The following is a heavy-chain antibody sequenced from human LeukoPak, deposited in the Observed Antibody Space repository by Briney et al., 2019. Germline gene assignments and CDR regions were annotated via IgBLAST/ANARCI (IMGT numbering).Heavy chain of an antibody. Sequence: GGSLRLSCAASGFTFSDYYMSWIRQAPGKGLEWVSYISSSGSTIYYADSVKGRFTISRDNAKNSLYLQMNSLRAEDTAVYYCARATGVVMPDAFDIWGQGTMVTVSS. D-gene: IGHD3-3*01. CDR3: ARATGVVMPDAFDI. V-gene: IGHV3-11*04. J-gene: IGHJ3*02. CDR2: ISSSGSTI. CDR1: GFTFSDYY.